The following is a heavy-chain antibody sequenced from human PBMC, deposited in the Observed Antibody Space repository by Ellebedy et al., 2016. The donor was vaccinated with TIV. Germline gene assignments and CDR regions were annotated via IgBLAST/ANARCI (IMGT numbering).Heavy chain of an antibody. V-gene: IGHV1-24*01. CDR3: ARAASWYSSGWFLYYMDV. D-gene: IGHD6-13*01. J-gene: IGHJ6*03. CDR1: GYTLTEFS. CDR2: FDPEDGEV. Sequence: ASVKVSFKVSGYTLTEFSMHWVRQAPGKGLEWMGGFDPEDGEVVYAQKFQGRVTMTEDTSTDTAYMELSSLRSEDTAVYYCARAASWYSSGWFLYYMDVWGKGTTVTVSS.